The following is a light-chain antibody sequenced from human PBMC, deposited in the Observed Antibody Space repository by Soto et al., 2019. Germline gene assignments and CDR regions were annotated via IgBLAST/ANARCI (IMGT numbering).Light chain of an antibody. Sequence: QSALTQPASVSGSPGQSITISCTGTSSDVGGYNYVSWYQQHPGKAPKLIISEVSNRPSGVSSRFSGSKSGNTASLTISGLQAEEEADYYCSSYTSSSPVVFGGGTKLTVL. V-gene: IGLV2-14*01. CDR1: SSDVGGYNY. CDR3: SSYTSSSPVV. J-gene: IGLJ2*01. CDR2: EVS.